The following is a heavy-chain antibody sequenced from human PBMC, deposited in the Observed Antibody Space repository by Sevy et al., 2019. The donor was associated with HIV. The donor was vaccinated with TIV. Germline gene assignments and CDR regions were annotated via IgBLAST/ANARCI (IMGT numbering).Heavy chain of an antibody. D-gene: IGHD6-19*01. Sequence: ASVKVSCKASGYTFTGYYMHWVRQAPGQGLEWMGWINPNSGGTNYAQKFQGRVTMTRDTSISTAYMELSRLRSDDTAVYYCARDFSRPIAVAGYYFDYWGQGTLVTVSS. V-gene: IGHV1-2*02. CDR3: ARDFSRPIAVAGYYFDY. J-gene: IGHJ4*02. CDR2: INPNSGGT. CDR1: GYTFTGYY.